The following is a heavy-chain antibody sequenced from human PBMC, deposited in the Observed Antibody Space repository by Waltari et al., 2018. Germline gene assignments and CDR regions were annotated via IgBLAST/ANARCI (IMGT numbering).Heavy chain of an antibody. V-gene: IGHV3-30*18. Sequence: QVQLVESGGGAVQPGRALRLSCAASGFTFSSYGMHWVRQAPGKGLEWVAVISYDGSNKYYADSVKGRFTISRDNSKNTLYLQMNSLRAEDTAVYYCAKERASGVFDYWGQGTLVTVSS. CDR3: AKERASGVFDY. CDR2: ISYDGSNK. CDR1: GFTFSSYG. D-gene: IGHD1-26*01. J-gene: IGHJ4*02.